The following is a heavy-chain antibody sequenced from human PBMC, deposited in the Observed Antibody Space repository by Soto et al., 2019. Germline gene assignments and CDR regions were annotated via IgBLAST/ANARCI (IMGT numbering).Heavy chain of an antibody. CDR1: SYSITSGYS. CDR3: ARDRVVVVPAAVDYYYYYGMDV. J-gene: IGHJ6*02. V-gene: IGHV4-38-2*02. D-gene: IGHD2-2*01. CDR2: IYQSGST. Sequence: SETLSLPCPLSSYSITSGYSWSCIRQPTGKGLEGVGSIYQSGSTYYNPSLKSRVTISVDTSKNQFSLKLSSVTAADTAVYYCARDRVVVVPAAVDYYYYYGMDVWGQGTTVTVSS.